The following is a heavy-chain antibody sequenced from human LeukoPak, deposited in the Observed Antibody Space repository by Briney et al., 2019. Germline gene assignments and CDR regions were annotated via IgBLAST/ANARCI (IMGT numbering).Heavy chain of an antibody. CDR1: GGSISSYY. V-gene: IGHV4-59*01. CDR3: ARYNSSNWYVVDY. D-gene: IGHD6-13*01. J-gene: IGHJ4*02. Sequence: PSETLSLTSTVSGGSISSYYWTWIRQPPGKGLEWIGYIYYSGSTNYNPSLKSRVTISVDTSKNQFSLKLSSVTAADTAVYYCARYNSSNWYVVDYWGQGTLVTVSS. CDR2: IYYSGST.